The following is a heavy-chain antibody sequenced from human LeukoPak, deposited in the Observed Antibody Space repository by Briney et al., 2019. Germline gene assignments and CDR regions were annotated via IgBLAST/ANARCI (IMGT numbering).Heavy chain of an antibody. V-gene: IGHV1-69*04. D-gene: IGHD3-22*01. CDR2: IIPILDTP. J-gene: IGHJ4*02. CDR3: ARDLTSYYYDNNGAFDF. CDR1: GGTFSSYA. Sequence: SVKVSCKASGGTFSSYAINWVRQAPGQGLERMGRIIPILDTPNYAQKFQGRVTITADKSTSTAYMELSSLRSEDTAVYYCARDLTSYYYDNNGAFDFWGQGTLVTVSS.